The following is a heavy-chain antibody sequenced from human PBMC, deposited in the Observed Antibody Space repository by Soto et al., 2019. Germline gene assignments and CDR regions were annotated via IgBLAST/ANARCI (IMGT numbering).Heavy chain of an antibody. Sequence: QVQLQESGPGLVKPSETLSLTCTVSGGSISSYYWSWIRQPAGKGLEWIGRIYTSGRTNYNPSLKSRVTMSVDTSKNQSSLKLSSVTAADTAVYYCARDYYDSSGYPLVHNRFDPWRQGTLVTVSS. CDR3: ARDYYDSSGYPLVHNRFDP. CDR1: GGSISSYY. CDR2: IYTSGRT. D-gene: IGHD3-22*01. J-gene: IGHJ5*02. V-gene: IGHV4-4*07.